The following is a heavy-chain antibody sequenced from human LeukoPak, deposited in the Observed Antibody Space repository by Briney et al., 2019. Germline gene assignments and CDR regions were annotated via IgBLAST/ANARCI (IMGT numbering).Heavy chain of an antibody. CDR1: GGSISSYY. CDR3: ARADYDFWSGSSYYFDY. V-gene: IGHV4-4*09. J-gene: IGHJ4*02. Sequence: PSETLSLTCTVSGGSISSYYWSWIQQPPGKGLEWIGYIYTSGSTNYNPSLKSRVTISVDTSKNQFSLKLSSVTAADTAVYYCARADYDFWSGSSYYFDYWGQGTLVTVSS. D-gene: IGHD3-3*01. CDR2: IYTSGST.